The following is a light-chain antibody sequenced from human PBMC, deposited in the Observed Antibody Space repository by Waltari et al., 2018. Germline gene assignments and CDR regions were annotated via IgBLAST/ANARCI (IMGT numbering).Light chain of an antibody. CDR3: AAWDDSLSALV. CDR2: RDD. Sequence: QSVLTQAPSTSGTPGQRITISCSGGSSNIGSNYVSWYQHLPGAAPKLLIGRDDHRPSGVPDRISGSKSGTSASLAISGLRSEDEADYYWAAWDDSLSALVFGGGTKLTVL. J-gene: IGLJ3*02. V-gene: IGLV1-47*01. CDR1: SSNIGSNY.